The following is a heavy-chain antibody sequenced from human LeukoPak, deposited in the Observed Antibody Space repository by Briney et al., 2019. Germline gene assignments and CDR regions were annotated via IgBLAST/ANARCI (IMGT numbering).Heavy chain of an antibody. J-gene: IGHJ5*02. D-gene: IGHD2-21*02. CDR1: GGSMSSYF. Sequence: SETLSLTCTVSGGSMSSYFWSWIRQPPGKGLEWIGYIYYSGSTNYNPSLKSRVTISVDTSKNQFSLKLSSVTAADTAVYYCASAVVVTGWFDPWGQGTLVTVSS. CDR2: IYYSGST. V-gene: IGHV4-59*01. CDR3: ASAVVVTGWFDP.